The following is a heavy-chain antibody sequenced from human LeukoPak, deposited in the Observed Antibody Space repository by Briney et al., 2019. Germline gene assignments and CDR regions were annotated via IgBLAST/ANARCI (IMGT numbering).Heavy chain of an antibody. CDR1: GGSLNSYW. CDR3: ARAGYTISSYRFDY. D-gene: IGHD3-16*02. Sequence: PSETLSLICSVSGGSLNSYWWSWIRQPAGKGLEFIGRIYTTGMTNYNPSLKSRVSMSVDTSKNKFSLELRSVAAADTAVYFCARAGYTISSYRFDYWGQGALVTVSS. J-gene: IGHJ4*02. V-gene: IGHV4-4*07. CDR2: IYTTGMT.